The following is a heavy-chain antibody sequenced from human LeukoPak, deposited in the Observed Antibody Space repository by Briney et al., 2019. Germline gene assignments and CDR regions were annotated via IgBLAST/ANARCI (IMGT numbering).Heavy chain of an antibody. CDR3: ARDEIAVAGTFIFDY. CDR2: IIPIFGTA. V-gene: IGHV1-69*05. CDR1: GGTFSSYA. Sequence: SVKVSCKASGGTFSSYAISWVRQAPGQGLEWMGGIIPIFGTANYAQKFQGRVTMTTDTSTSTAYMELRSLRSDDTAVYYCARDEIAVAGTFIFDYWGQGTLVTVSS. J-gene: IGHJ4*02. D-gene: IGHD6-19*01.